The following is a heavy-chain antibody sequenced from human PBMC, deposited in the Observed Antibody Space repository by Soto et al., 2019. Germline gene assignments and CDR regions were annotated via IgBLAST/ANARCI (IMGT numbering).Heavy chain of an antibody. Sequence: EVQLVESGGGLIQPGGSLRLSCAASGFNVSDNYMTWVRHAPGQGLKWVSTVYNTDTKHYADSVKGRFAISRDSSNNIVYLQMNSLRGEDTAVYYCARDWGGNAGLYWYFALWGRGTLVSVSS. J-gene: IGHJ2*01. D-gene: IGHD3-16*01. CDR2: VYNTDTK. CDR3: ARDWGGNAGLYWYFAL. CDR1: GFNVSDNY. V-gene: IGHV3-53*01.